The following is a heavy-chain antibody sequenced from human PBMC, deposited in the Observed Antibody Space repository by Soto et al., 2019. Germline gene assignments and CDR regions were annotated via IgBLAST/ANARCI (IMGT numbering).Heavy chain of an antibody. CDR1: GYTLTELS. CDR3: ARVRYYYDSSGYGGYFDY. J-gene: IGHJ4*02. CDR2: FDPEDGET. D-gene: IGHD3-22*01. Sequence: ASVKVSCKVSGYTLTELSMHWVRQAPGKGLEWMGGFDPEDGETIYAQKFQGRVTMTEDTSTDTAYMELSSLRSDDTAVYYCARVRYYYDSSGYGGYFDYWGQGTLVTVSS. V-gene: IGHV1-24*01.